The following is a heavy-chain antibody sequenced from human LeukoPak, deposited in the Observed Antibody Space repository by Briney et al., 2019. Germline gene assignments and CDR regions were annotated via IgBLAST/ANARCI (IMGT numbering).Heavy chain of an antibody. CDR2: IIPIFGTV. CDR1: GCTFSSYA. V-gene: IGHV1-69*06. D-gene: IGHD3-3*01. CDR3: ARSLFRFLEWSYRSYSYYYMDV. J-gene: IGHJ6*03. Sequence: SVKVSCKASGCTFSSYAISWVRQAPGQGLEWMGGIIPIFGTVNYAQKFQGRVTITADKSTSTAYMELSSLRSEDTAVYFCARSLFRFLEWSYRSYSYYYMDVWGKGTTVTVSS.